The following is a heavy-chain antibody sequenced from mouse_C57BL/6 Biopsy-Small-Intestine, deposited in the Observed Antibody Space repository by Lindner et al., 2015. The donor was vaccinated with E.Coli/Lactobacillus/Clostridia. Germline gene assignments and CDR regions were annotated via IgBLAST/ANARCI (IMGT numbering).Heavy chain of an antibody. D-gene: IGHD2-5*01. CDR3: ARSGYYSNYGY. V-gene: IGHV1-85*01. J-gene: IGHJ2*01. CDR2: IYPRDGST. Sequence: VQLQESGPELVKPGASVKLSCKASGYTFTNYDINWVKQRPGQGLEWIGWIYPRDGSTKYNEKFKGKAILTVDTSSSTAYMELHSLTSEDSAVYFCARSGYYSNYGYWGQGTTLTVSS. CDR1: GYTFTNYD.